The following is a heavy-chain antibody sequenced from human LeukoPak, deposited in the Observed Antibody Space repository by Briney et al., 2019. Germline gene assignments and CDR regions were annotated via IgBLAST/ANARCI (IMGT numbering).Heavy chain of an antibody. Sequence: PGGSLRLSCAASGFTFSSYAMSWVRQAPGKGLEWVSAISGSGGSTYYADSVKGRFTISRDNAKNSLYLQMNSLRAEDTAVYYCARALYSPYYFDYWGQGTLVTVSS. J-gene: IGHJ4*02. CDR3: ARALYSPYYFDY. D-gene: IGHD2-21*01. V-gene: IGHV3-23*01. CDR1: GFTFSSYA. CDR2: ISGSGGST.